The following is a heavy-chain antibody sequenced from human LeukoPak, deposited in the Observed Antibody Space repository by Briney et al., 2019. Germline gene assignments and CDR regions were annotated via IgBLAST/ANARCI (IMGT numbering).Heavy chain of an antibody. V-gene: IGHV1-69*04. Sequence: ASVKVSCKASGGTFSSYAISWVRQAPGQRLEWMGRIIPILGIANYAQKFQGRVTITADKSTSTAYMELSSLRSEDTAVYYCARGVVTFLYYFDYWGQGTLVTVSS. CDR1: GGTFSSYA. CDR2: IIPILGIA. D-gene: IGHD4-23*01. CDR3: ARGVVTFLYYFDY. J-gene: IGHJ4*02.